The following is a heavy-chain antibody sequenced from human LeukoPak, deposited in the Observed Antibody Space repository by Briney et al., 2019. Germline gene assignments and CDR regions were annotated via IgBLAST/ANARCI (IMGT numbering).Heavy chain of an antibody. D-gene: IGHD3-22*01. J-gene: IGHJ3*02. Sequence: SETLSLTCAVYGGSFSVYYWSWIRQPPGKGLEWIGEINHSGSTNYNPSLKSRVTISVDTSKNQFSLKLSSVTAADTAVYYCARGGPSYYYDSSGYFNSGPTNDAFDIWGQGTMVTVSS. V-gene: IGHV4-34*01. CDR3: ARGGPSYYYDSSGYFNSGPTNDAFDI. CDR1: GGSFSVYY. CDR2: INHSGST.